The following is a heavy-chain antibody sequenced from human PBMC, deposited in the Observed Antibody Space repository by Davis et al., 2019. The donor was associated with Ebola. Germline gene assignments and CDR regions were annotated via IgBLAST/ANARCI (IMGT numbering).Heavy chain of an antibody. Sequence: PSETLSLTCAVYGGSFSGYYWSWIRQPPGKGLEWIGEINHSGSTNYNPSLKSRVTISVDTSKKQFSLKLSSVTAADTAVYYCARVGMVRGHNWFDPWGHGTLVTVSS. J-gene: IGHJ5*02. CDR2: INHSGST. CDR1: GGSFSGYY. CDR3: ARVGMVRGHNWFDP. V-gene: IGHV4-34*01. D-gene: IGHD3-10*01.